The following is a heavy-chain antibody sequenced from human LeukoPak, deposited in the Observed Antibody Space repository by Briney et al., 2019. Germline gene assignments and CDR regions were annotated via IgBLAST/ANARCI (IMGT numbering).Heavy chain of an antibody. D-gene: IGHD3-22*01. Sequence: HPGGSLRLSCAASGFNFSNFAMTWVRRAPGKGLEWVSRINPDGSTTTYADSVKGRFTISRDNAKNTVYLQMNSLRAEETAVYYCARVLSGSWDWFDPWGQGTLVTISS. J-gene: IGHJ5*02. CDR2: INPDGSTT. CDR1: GFNFSNFA. V-gene: IGHV3-74*01. CDR3: ARVLSGSWDWFDP.